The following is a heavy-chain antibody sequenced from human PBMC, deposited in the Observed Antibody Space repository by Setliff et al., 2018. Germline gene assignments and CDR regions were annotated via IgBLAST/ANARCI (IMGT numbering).Heavy chain of an antibody. J-gene: IGHJ6*02. CDR1: GYTFTDYY. V-gene: IGHV1-69-2*01. CDR3: ARARHFGMDV. CDR2: VDPEDGET. Sequence: ASVKVSCKVSGYTFTDYYMHWVQQAPGKGLEWMGLVDPEDGETIYAEKFQGRVTITADTSTDTTYMELATLRSDDTAVYYCARARHFGMDVWGQGTTVTVSS.